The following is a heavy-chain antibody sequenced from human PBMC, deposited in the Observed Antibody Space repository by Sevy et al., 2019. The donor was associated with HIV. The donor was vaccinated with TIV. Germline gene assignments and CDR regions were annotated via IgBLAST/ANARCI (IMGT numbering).Heavy chain of an antibody. CDR1: GFTFSTYW. D-gene: IGHD3-16*01. V-gene: IGHV3-7*01. CDR3: ARALADWGSFHYSS. J-gene: IGHJ4*02. Sequence: GGSLRLSCAASGFTFSTYWMTWVRQAPGKGLEWVANIKQDGTDTNYVDSVRGRFTISRDNGRNLLYLHMNSLRAEDTAVYFCARALADWGSFHYSSWGRGVLVTVSS. CDR2: IKQDGTDT.